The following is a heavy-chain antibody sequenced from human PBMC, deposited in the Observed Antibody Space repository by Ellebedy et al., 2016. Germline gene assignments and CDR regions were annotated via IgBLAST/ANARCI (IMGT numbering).Heavy chain of an antibody. CDR2: IYHSGST. Sequence: SETLSLTCAVSGGSISSSNWWRWVRQPPGKGLEWIGEIYHSGSTNYNPSLKSRVTISVDKSKNQFSLKLSSVTAADTAVYYCARVGIAAAGIHSWFDPWGQGTLVTVSS. J-gene: IGHJ5*02. D-gene: IGHD6-13*01. CDR3: ARVGIAAAGIHSWFDP. CDR1: GGSISSSNW. V-gene: IGHV4-4*02.